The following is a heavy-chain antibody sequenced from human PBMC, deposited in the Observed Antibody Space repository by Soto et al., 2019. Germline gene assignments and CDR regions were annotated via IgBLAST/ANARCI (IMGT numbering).Heavy chain of an antibody. CDR1: GFTFSSYA. CDR3: AKTVGSNWHDY. Sequence: EVQLLESGGDLVQPGGSLRLSCAASGFTFSSYAISWVRQAPGMGLEWVSRISGSDGSAFYADSVKGRFTISRDNSKNTLYLQMNSLTVEDTAVYYCAKTVGSNWHDYWGQGTLVTVSS. CDR2: ISGSDGSA. V-gene: IGHV3-23*01. D-gene: IGHD6-13*01. J-gene: IGHJ4*02.